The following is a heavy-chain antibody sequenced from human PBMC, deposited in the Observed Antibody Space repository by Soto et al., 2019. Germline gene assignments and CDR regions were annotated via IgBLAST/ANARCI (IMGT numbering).Heavy chain of an antibody. V-gene: IGHV3-11*03. CDR2: ISTSSSYT. CDR3: ARLRLTGYFDY. J-gene: IGHJ4*02. CDR1: GVTFSDHY. Sequence: GGSLRLSCVASGVTFSDHYMTWIRQAPGKGLEWLSYISTSSSYTNYADSVKGRFTISRDNAMNSLYLQMNSLRAEDTAVYYCARLRLTGYFDYWGQGTLVTVSS.